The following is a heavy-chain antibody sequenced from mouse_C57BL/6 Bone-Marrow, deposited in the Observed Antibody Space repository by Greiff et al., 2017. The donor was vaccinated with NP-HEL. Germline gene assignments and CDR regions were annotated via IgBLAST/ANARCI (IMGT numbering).Heavy chain of an antibody. CDR3: ARRASYYGYAMDY. V-gene: IGHV5-17*01. D-gene: IGHD2-10*01. Sequence: VQLQQSGGGLVKPGGSLKLSCAASGFTFSDYGMHWVRQAPEKGLEWVAYISSGSSTIYYADTVKGRFTISRDNAKNTLFLQMTSLRSEDTAMYYCARRASYYGYAMDYWGQGTSVTVSS. CDR1: GFTFSDYG. CDR2: ISSGSSTI. J-gene: IGHJ4*01.